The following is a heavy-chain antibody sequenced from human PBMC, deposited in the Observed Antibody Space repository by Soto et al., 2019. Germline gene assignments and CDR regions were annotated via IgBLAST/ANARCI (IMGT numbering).Heavy chain of an antibody. D-gene: IGHD2-21*02. CDR3: ARCRGVTPDY. CDR2: INHSGST. CDR1: VGSFSGYY. V-gene: IGHV4-34*01. Sequence: SETVYRTCAVYVGSFSGYYWIWIRQPPGKGLEWIWEINHSGSTNYNPSLKSRVTISVETYKNQFSLKLSSVTAADTAVYYCARCRGVTPDYSGQGTLVNVSS. J-gene: IGHJ4*02.